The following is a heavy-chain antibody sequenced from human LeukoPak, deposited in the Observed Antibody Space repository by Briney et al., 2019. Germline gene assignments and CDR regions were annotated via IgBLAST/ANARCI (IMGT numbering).Heavy chain of an antibody. CDR1: GFTFDDYA. Sequence: GGSLRLSCAASGFTFDDYAMHWVRQAPGKGLEWVSGISWNSGSIGYADSVKGRFTISRDNAKNSLYLQMNSLRAEDTALYYCAKGPYYYYYMDVWGKGTTVTISS. CDR3: AKGPYYYYYMDV. CDR2: ISWNSGSI. V-gene: IGHV3-9*01. J-gene: IGHJ6*03.